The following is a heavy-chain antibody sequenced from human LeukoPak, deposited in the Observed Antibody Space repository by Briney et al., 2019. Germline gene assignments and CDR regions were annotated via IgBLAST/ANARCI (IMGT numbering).Heavy chain of an antibody. V-gene: IGHV3-9*01. CDR1: GFTFDDYA. D-gene: IGHD1-26*01. J-gene: IGHJ3*02. Sequence: HPGGSLRLSCAASGFTFDDYAMHWVRQAPWKGLEWVSGISWNSGSIGYADSVKGRFTISRDNAKNSLYLQMNSLRAEDTAVYYCAREGYTSIVGALDAFDIWGQGTMVTVSS. CDR3: AREGYTSIVGALDAFDI. CDR2: ISWNSGSI.